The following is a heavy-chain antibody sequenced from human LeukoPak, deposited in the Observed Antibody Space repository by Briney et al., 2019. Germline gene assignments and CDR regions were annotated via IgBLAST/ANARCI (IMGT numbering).Heavy chain of an antibody. CDR2: ISGSGGSI. D-gene: IGHD5-12*01. J-gene: IGHJ4*02. V-gene: IGHV3-23*01. Sequence: GGTLRLSCAASGFTFSSYGMSWVRQAPGKGLEWVSAISGSGGSIYYADSVKGRFTISRDNSKNTLYLQMNSLRAEDTAVYYCAKGWLRLDYWGQGTLVTVSS. CDR1: GFTFSSYG. CDR3: AKGWLRLDY.